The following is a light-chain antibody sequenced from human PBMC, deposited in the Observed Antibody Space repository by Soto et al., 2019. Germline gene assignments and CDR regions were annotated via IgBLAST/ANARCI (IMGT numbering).Light chain of an antibody. CDR2: GNN. CDR3: QSYDGLGGSRV. Sequence: QSVLTQPPSVSGAPGQRGTISCTGSSSNIGAHYDVNWYQQLPGTVPKVLIFGNNNRPSGVPDRFSGSKSGTSASLAITGLQAEDEVDYYCQSYDGLGGSRVFGTGTKLTVL. V-gene: IGLV1-40*01. J-gene: IGLJ1*01. CDR1: SSNIGAHYD.